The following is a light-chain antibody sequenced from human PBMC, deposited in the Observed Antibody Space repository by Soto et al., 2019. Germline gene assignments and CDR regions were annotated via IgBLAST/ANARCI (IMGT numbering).Light chain of an antibody. CDR1: SSDVGNYNH. CDR3: CSCAGSQTWV. Sequence: QSALTQPASVSGSPGQSVTISCTGTSSDVGNYNHVSWYQQHPGKAPKLMIYEATQRPSGVSNRFSASKSGNTASLTISGLQAEDESDYYCCSCAGSQTWVFGGGTKLTVL. J-gene: IGLJ3*02. CDR2: EAT. V-gene: IGLV2-23*01.